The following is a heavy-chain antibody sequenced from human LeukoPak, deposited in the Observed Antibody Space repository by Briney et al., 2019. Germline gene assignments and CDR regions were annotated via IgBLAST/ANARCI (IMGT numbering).Heavy chain of an antibody. CDR2: INHSGST. Sequence: PSETLSLTCAVYGGSFSGYYWSWIRQPPGKGLEWIGEINHSGSTNYNPSLKSRVTISVDTSKNQFSLKLSSVTAADTAVYYCARRGYGDYVSPFDYWGQGTLVTVSS. CDR3: ARRGYGDYVSPFDY. CDR1: GGSFSGYY. V-gene: IGHV4-34*01. D-gene: IGHD4-17*01. J-gene: IGHJ4*02.